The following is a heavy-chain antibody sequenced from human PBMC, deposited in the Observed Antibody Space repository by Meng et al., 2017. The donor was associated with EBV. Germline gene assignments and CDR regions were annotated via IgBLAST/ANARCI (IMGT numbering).Heavy chain of an antibody. J-gene: IGHJ5*02. CDR2: INPNSGGT. V-gene: IGHV1-2*06. CDR3: AKGADLAAAGTFWFDP. CDR1: GYTFTGYY. Sequence: QVELVRAGAEVKKPGAPVKVSCKASGYTFTGYYMHWVRQAPGQGLEWMGRINPNSGGTNYAQKFQGRVTMTRDTSISTAYMELSRLRSDDTAVYYCAKGADLAAAGTFWFDPWGQGTLVTVSS. D-gene: IGHD6-13*01.